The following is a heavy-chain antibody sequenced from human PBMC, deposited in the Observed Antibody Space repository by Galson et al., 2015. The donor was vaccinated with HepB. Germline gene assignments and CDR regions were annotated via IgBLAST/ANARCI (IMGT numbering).Heavy chain of an antibody. D-gene: IGHD3-22*01. V-gene: IGHV4-59*01. CDR3: AKYDSSGFDY. J-gene: IGHJ4*02. CDR1: GGSISSYY. Sequence: TLSLTCTVSGGSISSYYWSWIRQPPGKGLEWIGYIYYSGSTNYNPSLKSRVTISVDTSKNQFSPKLSSVTAADTAVYYCAKYDSSGFDYWGQGTLVTVSS. CDR2: IYYSGST.